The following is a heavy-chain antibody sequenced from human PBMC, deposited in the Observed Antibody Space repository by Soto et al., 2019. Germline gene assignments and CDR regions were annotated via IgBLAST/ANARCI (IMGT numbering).Heavy chain of an antibody. CDR1: GFTLSSFA. D-gene: IGHD6-19*01. Sequence: QVQMVESGGGVVQPGTSLRLSCAASGFTLSSFAMHWVRQAPGKGLEWVAVTSSDGSKEYYADSVKGRFTISRDNSKNXLYLQMNSLRADDTAVFYCARAEYTSGWYFMGIDYWGQGTLVTVSS. V-gene: IGHV3-30*04. CDR3: ARAEYTSGWYFMGIDY. CDR2: TSSDGSKE. J-gene: IGHJ4*02.